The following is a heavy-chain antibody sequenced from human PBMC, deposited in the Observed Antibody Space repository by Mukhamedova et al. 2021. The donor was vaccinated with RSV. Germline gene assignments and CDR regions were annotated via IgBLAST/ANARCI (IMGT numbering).Heavy chain of an antibody. D-gene: IGHD2-21*01. V-gene: IGHV3-23*01. CDR2: VSGSGGTT. CDR3: AKGGRGYFYSLDY. Sequence: VSAVSGSGGTTYYADSVKGRFTISRDNSKNTLYLRMNSLRAGDTAVYYCAKGGRGYFYSLDYWGQGTPVTVSS. J-gene: IGHJ4*02.